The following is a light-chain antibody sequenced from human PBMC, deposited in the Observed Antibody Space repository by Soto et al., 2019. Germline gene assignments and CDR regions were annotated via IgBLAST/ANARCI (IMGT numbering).Light chain of an antibody. V-gene: IGKV3-15*01. CDR3: QQCNNWPLYT. CDR2: GAS. Sequence: EIVMTQSQATLSVSPGERATLSCRASQSVSSNLAWYQQKPGQAPRLLIYGASTRATGIPARFSGSGSGTEFTLTISSLQSEDFAVYYCQQCNNWPLYTFGQGTKLEIK. J-gene: IGKJ2*01. CDR1: QSVSSN.